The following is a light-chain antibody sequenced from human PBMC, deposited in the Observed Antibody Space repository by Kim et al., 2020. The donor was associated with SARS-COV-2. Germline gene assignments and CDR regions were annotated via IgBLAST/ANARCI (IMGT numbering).Light chain of an antibody. CDR1: NIGSKR. CDR2: DDS. CDR3: QVWDSSSDHVV. V-gene: IGLV3-21*03. Sequence: PGKTARITGGGNNIGSKRVNWYQQKPGQAPVMVVYDDSDRPSGIPERFSGSNSGNTANLTISRGEAGDEADYYCQVWDSSSDHVVFGGGTQLTVL. J-gene: IGLJ2*01.